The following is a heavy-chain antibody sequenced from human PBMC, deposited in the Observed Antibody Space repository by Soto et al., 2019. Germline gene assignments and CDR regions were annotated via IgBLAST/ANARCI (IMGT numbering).Heavy chain of an antibody. D-gene: IGHD2-21*01. J-gene: IGHJ3*02. CDR3: ARGPKHIGVLGAFDI. CDR2: ISYDGSNT. Sequence: QVQLVESGGGVVQPGRSLRLSCAASGFTFSSYAMHWVRQAPGKGLEWVAGISYDGSNTYYADSVKGRFTITTDNSKNTAYMELSSLRAEDTAVYYCARGPKHIGVLGAFDIWGQGTMVTVSS. V-gene: IGHV3-30-3*01. CDR1: GFTFSSYA.